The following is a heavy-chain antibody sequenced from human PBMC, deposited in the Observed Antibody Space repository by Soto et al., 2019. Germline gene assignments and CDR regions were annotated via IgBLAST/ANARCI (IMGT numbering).Heavy chain of an antibody. V-gene: IGHV4-34*01. Sequence: SETLSLTCAVYGGSFSGYYWSWIRQPPGKGLEWIGEINHSGSTNYNPSLKSRVTISVDTSKNQFSLKLSSVTAADTAVYYCARGPPYSIVVVPAASLAANHYYYYYMDVWGKGTTVTVSS. D-gene: IGHD2-2*01. CDR3: ARGPPYSIVVVPAASLAANHYYYYYMDV. J-gene: IGHJ6*03. CDR2: INHSGST. CDR1: GGSFSGYY.